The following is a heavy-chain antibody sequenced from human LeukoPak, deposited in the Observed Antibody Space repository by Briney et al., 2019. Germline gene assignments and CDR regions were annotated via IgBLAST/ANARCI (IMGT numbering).Heavy chain of an antibody. D-gene: IGHD3-22*01. V-gene: IGHV1-8*01. Sequence: ASVKVTCKASGYTFTSYDINWVRQATGQGLEWMGWMNPNSGNTGYAQKFQGRVTMTRNTPISTAYMELSSLRSEDTAVYYCARGPHYYDSSGYGYWGQGTLVTVSS. CDR2: MNPNSGNT. J-gene: IGHJ4*02. CDR1: GYTFTSYD. CDR3: ARGPHYYDSSGYGY.